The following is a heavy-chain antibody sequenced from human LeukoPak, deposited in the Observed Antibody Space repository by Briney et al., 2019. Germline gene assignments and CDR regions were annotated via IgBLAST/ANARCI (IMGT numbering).Heavy chain of an antibody. D-gene: IGHD3-22*01. V-gene: IGHV3-9*01. Sequence: PGGSLRLSCAGAGFIFSSHSMNWVRQAPGKGLEWVAGITWNRDNIGYGDSVKGRFTISGDNVKNVLYLQMSSLRPEDTALYYCAKDLSSAITSALVLDVWGQGTTVIVS. CDR3: AKDLSSAITSALVLDV. CDR2: ITWNRDNI. J-gene: IGHJ6*02. CDR1: GFIFSSHS.